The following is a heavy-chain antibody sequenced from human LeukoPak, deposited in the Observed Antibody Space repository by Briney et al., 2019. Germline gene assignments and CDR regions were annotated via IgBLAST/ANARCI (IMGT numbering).Heavy chain of an antibody. CDR2: IGGSGDKT. CDR3: VRRGDASSGWGDHDY. D-gene: IGHD6-19*01. J-gene: IGHJ4*02. CDR1: GFTFSSYE. V-gene: IGHV3-23*01. Sequence: GGSLRLSCAASGFTFSSYEMNWVRQAPGKGLEWVSTIGGSGDKTFYADSVKGRFTISRDNSMNMLHLQMSSLTGEDTALYYCVRRGDASSGWGDHDYWGQGALVTVSS.